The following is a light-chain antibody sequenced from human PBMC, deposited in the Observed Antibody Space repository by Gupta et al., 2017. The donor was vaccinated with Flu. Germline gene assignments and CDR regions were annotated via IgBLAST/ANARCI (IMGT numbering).Light chain of an antibody. CDR2: DDD. CDR3: GVGDRSMSTLL. Sequence: QPVLTQPPSVSAASGQRVTVPCSGGSSNIEINFGSWCQHVPGAAPRLVILDDDTRHAGVPDCFSGSKSGTSATLTITVLQTEDAAEYYCGVGDRSMSTLLFGGGTRVTVL. J-gene: IGLJ3*02. V-gene: IGLV1-51*01. CDR1: SSNIEINF.